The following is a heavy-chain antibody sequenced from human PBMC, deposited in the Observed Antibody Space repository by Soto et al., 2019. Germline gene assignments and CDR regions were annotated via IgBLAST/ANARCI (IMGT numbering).Heavy chain of an antibody. V-gene: IGHV4-39*07. Sequence: SETLSLTCTVSGGSISSGGYYWSWIRQPPGKGLEWIGEINHSGSTNYNPSLKSRVTISVDTSKNQFSLKLSSVTAADTAVYYCARGFSRDFDILTGYYHFDYWGQGTLVTVSS. D-gene: IGHD3-9*01. CDR2: INHSGST. CDR1: GGSISSGGYY. J-gene: IGHJ4*02. CDR3: ARGFSRDFDILTGYYHFDY.